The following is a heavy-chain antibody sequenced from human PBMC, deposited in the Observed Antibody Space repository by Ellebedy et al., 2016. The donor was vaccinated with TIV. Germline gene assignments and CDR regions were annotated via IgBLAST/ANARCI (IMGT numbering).Heavy chain of an antibody. CDR2: IHLSESDT. V-gene: IGHV5-10-1*01. Sequence: PGGSLRLSCKGSGYSFTSYWIGRVRQKPGKGLEWMGRIHLSESDTDYRPSFRGHVTMSVDKSISFAFLQWSSLQASDPAMYYCARRGDSDFDSWGQGTVVTVSP. J-gene: IGHJ4*02. D-gene: IGHD4-17*01. CDR3: ARRGDSDFDS. CDR1: GYSFTSYW.